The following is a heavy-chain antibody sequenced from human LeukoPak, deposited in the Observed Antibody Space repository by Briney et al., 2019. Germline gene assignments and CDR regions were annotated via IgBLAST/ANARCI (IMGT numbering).Heavy chain of an antibody. D-gene: IGHD5-12*01. V-gene: IGHV3-74*01. CDR3: AVKGGYNALDAPFDY. J-gene: IGHJ4*02. CDR1: GFPFSSYW. CDR2: VNSDGSTT. Sequence: GGSLRLSCAASGFPFSSYWMHWVRQAPGKGLEWVSRVNSDGSTTTYAGSVKGRFTISRDNAKNTLYLQMNSLRVEDTAVYYCAVKGGYNALDAPFDYWGPGVLVTVSS.